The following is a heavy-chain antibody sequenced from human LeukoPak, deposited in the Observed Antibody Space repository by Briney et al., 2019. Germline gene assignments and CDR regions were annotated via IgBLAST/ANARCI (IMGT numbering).Heavy chain of an antibody. J-gene: IGHJ4*02. Sequence: SETLSLTCTVSGGSITSYYWSWIRQPPGKGLEWIGYVFYSGSPNYNPSLRSRVTISVDTSKNQFSLKLSSVTAADTAVYYCARHASGWYEDYWGQGTLVTVSS. CDR2: VFYSGSP. V-gene: IGHV4-59*08. CDR3: ARHASGWYEDY. D-gene: IGHD6-19*01. CDR1: GGSITSYY.